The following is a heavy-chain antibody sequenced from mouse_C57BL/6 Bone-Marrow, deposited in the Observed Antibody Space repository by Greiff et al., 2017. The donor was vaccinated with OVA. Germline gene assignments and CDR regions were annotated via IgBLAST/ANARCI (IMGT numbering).Heavy chain of an antibody. V-gene: IGHV1-76*01. CDR3: AISERLRDYFDY. D-gene: IGHD2-2*01. Sequence: QVQLQQSGAELVRPGASVKLSCKASGYTFTDYYISWVKQRPGQGLEWIARIYPGSGNIYYNEKFKGKATLTAEKSASTAYMQLSSLTSDDSAVYCCAISERLRDYFDYWGQGTTLTVSS. J-gene: IGHJ2*01. CDR2: IYPGSGNI. CDR1: GYTFTDYY.